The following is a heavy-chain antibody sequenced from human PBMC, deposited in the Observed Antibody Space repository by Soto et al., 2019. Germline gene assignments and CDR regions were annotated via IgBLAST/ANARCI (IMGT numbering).Heavy chain of an antibody. CDR1: GYTLTSYG. D-gene: IGHD3-9*01. V-gene: IGHV1-18*01. Sequence: ASVKVSCKASGYTLTSYGISWVRQAPGQGLEWMGWISAYNGNTNYAQKLQGRVTMTTDTSTSTAYMELRSLRSDDTAVYYCARERELSYDILTGFPFDYWGQGTLVTVSS. CDR2: ISAYNGNT. J-gene: IGHJ4*02. CDR3: ARERELSYDILTGFPFDY.